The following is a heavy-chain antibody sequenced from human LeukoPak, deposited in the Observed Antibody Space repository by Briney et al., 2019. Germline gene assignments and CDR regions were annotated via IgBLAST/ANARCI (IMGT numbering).Heavy chain of an antibody. CDR1: GGSTSSSNW. CDR2: IYHSGST. J-gene: IGHJ5*02. CDR3: ARDFRSYDSSGYHS. D-gene: IGHD3-22*01. Sequence: SGTLSLTCAVSGGSTSSSNWWSWVRQPPGKGLEWIGEIYHSGSTNYNPSLKSRVTISVDKSKNQFSLKLSSVTAADTAVYYCARDFRSYDSSGYHSWGQRTQVTVSS. V-gene: IGHV4-4*02.